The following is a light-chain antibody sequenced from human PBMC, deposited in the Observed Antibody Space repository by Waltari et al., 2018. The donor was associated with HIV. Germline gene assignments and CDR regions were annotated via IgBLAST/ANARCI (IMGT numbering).Light chain of an antibody. Sequence: EIVLTQSPGTLSLSPGERATLSCRASQSVSSSYLAWYQQKPGQAPRLLIYGASSRATGIPDRFGGSGSGTDFTLTISRLEPEDFAVYYCQQYGSSPPYSFGQGTKLEIK. CDR1: QSVSSSY. V-gene: IGKV3-20*01. CDR3: QQYGSSPPYS. J-gene: IGKJ2*03. CDR2: GAS.